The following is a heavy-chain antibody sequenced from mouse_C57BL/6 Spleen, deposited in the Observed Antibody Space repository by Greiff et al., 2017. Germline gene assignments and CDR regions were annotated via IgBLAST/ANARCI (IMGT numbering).Heavy chain of an antibody. CDR1: GFSFNTYA. Sequence: EVKLLESGGGLVQPKGSLKLSCAASGFSFNTYAMNWVRQAPGKGLEWVARIRSKSNNYATYYADSVKDRFTISRDDSESMLYLQMNNLKTEDTXMYYCVGSSYTAWFAYWGQGTLVTVSA. CDR3: VGSSYTAWFAY. D-gene: IGHD1-1*01. V-gene: IGHV10-1*01. J-gene: IGHJ3*01. CDR2: IRSKSNNYAT.